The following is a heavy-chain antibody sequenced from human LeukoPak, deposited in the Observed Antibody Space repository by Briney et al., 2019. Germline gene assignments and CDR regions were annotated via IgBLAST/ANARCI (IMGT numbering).Heavy chain of an antibody. CDR3: ASRGHVGSGTYSPYDY. CDR2: ISGSGSRT. V-gene: IGHV3-23*01. CDR1: GFTFSNFA. J-gene: IGHJ4*02. Sequence: PGGSLRLTCAASGFTFSNFAMSWVRQAPGKGLEWVSVISGSGSRTYYADSVKGRFTISRDNSRNTIYLQMTSLRAEDTAVYYCASRGHVGSGTYSPYDYWGQGTLVSVSS. D-gene: IGHD3-10*01.